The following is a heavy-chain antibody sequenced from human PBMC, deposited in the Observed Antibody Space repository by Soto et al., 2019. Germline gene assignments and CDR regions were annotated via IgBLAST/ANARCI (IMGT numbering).Heavy chain of an antibody. Sequence: GGSLRLSCAASGFTFSSYWMSWVRQAPGKGLEWVANIKQDGSEKYYVDSMKGRFTISRDNAKNSLYLQMNSLRAEDTAVYYCARDLRRFYYGMDVWGQGTTVTGTS. V-gene: IGHV3-7*05. CDR1: GFTFSSYW. CDR2: IKQDGSEK. J-gene: IGHJ6*02. CDR3: ARDLRRFYYGMDV.